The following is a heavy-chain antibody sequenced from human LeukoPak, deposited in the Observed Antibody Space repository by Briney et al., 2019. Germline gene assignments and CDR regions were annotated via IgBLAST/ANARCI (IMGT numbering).Heavy chain of an antibody. CDR2: IYYSGST. J-gene: IGHJ4*02. CDR1: GGSISSCY. V-gene: IGHV4-59*01. Sequence: PSETLSLTCTVSGGSISSCYWSWIRQPPGQGQEWIGYIYYSGSTNYNPSLKSRVTISVDTSKNQFSLKLSSVTAADTAVYYCARESQTGYDFWSGYFQFDYWGQGTLVTVSS. D-gene: IGHD3-3*01. CDR3: ARESQTGYDFWSGYFQFDY.